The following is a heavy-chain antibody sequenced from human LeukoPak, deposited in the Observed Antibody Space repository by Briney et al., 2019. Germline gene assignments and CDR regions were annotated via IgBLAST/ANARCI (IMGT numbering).Heavy chain of an antibody. CDR3: ARGGSGGFRDDAFDI. CDR1: GGSISSGGYS. V-gene: IGHV4-30-2*01. D-gene: IGHD3-10*01. J-gene: IGHJ3*02. Sequence: SETLSLTCAVSGGSISSGGYSWSWIRQPPGKGLEWIGYIYHSGSTYYNPSLKSRVTISVDRSKNQFSLKLSSVTAADTAVYYCARGGSGGFRDDAFDIWGQGTMVTVSS. CDR2: IYHSGST.